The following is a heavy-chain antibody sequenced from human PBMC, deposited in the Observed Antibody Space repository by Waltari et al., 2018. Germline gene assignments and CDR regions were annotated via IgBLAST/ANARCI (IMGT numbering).Heavy chain of an antibody. V-gene: IGHV3-74*01. CDR1: GFPFSSYW. CDR3: ARAGGGELRMGFDP. CDR2: INTDGSST. Sequence: EVQLVESGGGLIQPGGSLRLSCAASGFPFSSYWMHWLRHAPGKGLVWVSRINTDGSSTNYADSVKGRFTISRDNAKNTLYLQMNSLRAEDTAVYYCARAGGGELRMGFDPWGQGTLVTVSS. D-gene: IGHD2-21*01. J-gene: IGHJ5*02.